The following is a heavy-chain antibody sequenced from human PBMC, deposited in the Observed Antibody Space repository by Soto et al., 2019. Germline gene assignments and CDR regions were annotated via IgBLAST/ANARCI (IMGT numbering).Heavy chain of an antibody. J-gene: IGHJ6*02. CDR3: ATSFRIALGRGYYYYGMDV. CDR2: IYPDDSDT. D-gene: IGHD7-27*01. Sequence: EVLLVQSGAEVKKSGESLKISCKGSGYSFTHFWIVWVRQMPGKGLEWMGIIYPDDSDTRYSPSFQGQVTISADKSISTAYLQWSSLKDSDTAIYYCATSFRIALGRGYYYYGMDVWGQGTRVTVPS. V-gene: IGHV5-51*03. CDR1: GYSFTHFW.